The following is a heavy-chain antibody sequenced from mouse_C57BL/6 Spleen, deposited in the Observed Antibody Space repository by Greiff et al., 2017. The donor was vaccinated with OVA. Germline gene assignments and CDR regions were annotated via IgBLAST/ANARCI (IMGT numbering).Heavy chain of an antibody. J-gene: IGHJ1*03. V-gene: IGHV5-6*01. CDR2: ISSGGSYT. CDR3: ARITGTRWYFDV. CDR1: GFTFSSSG. Sequence: EVKLVESGGDLVKPGGSLKLSCAASGFTFSSSGMSWVRQTPDKRLEWVATISSGGSYTYYPDSVKGRFTISRDNAKNTLYLQMSSLKSEDTAIYYCARITGTRWYFDVWGTGTTVTVSS. D-gene: IGHD4-1*01.